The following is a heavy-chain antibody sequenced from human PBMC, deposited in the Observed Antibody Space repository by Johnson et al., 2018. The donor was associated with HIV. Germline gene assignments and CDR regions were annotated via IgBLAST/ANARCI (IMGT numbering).Heavy chain of an antibody. V-gene: IGHV3-9*01. CDR2: ITWDGESV. D-gene: IGHD5-12*01. CDR3: AKGSTLWNPRLGDAFDV. J-gene: IGHJ3*01. CDR1: GFSFDGYG. Sequence: VHLVESGGALVQPGRSLRLSCAASGFSFDGYGMHWVRQVPGKGLEWVSGITWDGESVDYADSVKGRFTITRDYARNSLHLQMDSLRPEDTALYYCAKGSTLWNPRLGDAFDVWGQGTLVVVSS.